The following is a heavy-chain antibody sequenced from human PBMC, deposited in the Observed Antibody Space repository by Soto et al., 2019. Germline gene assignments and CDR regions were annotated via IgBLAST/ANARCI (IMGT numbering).Heavy chain of an antibody. CDR1: GFTFSSYG. V-gene: IGHV3-30*18. D-gene: IGHD3-10*01. CDR2: ISYDGSNK. CDR3: AKGGDGLDY. Sequence: QVQLVESGGGVDQPGRSLRLSCAASGFTFSSYGMHWVRQAPGKGLEWVAVISYDGSNKYYADSVKGRFTISRDNSKNTPYLQMNSLRAEDTAVYYCAKGGDGLDYWGQGTLVTVSS. J-gene: IGHJ4*02.